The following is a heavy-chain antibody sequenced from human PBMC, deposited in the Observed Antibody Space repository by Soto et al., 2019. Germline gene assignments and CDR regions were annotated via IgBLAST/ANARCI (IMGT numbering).Heavy chain of an antibody. Sequence: EVQLLESGGGLVQPGGSLRLSCAASGFTFSSYARNWVRQAPGKGLEWVSAIDNSGATTYYADSVKGRFTISRDNSDSTLYLQMNSLRAEDTAVXXCAXVXMVTANFDLWGRGTLVTVSS. CDR1: GFTFSSYA. V-gene: IGHV3-23*01. D-gene: IGHD2-21*02. J-gene: IGHJ2*01. CDR2: IDNSGATT. CDR3: AXVXMVTANFDL.